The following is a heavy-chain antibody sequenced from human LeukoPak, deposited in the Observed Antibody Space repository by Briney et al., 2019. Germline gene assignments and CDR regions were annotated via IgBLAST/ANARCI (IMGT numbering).Heavy chain of an antibody. CDR2: LNDDGSTT. J-gene: IGHJ5*02. CDR3: ARDEARYSRGYYPNWFDP. Sequence: PGGSLRVSCAASGFTFSRSWMQWVRHSPGKGLVWVSRLNDDGSTTTYADSVKRRFTISRDNAKNTLYLQMNSLRAEDTAVYYCARDEARYSRGYYPNWFDPWGQGTLVTVSS. V-gene: IGHV3-74*01. D-gene: IGHD3-22*01. CDR1: GFTFSRSW.